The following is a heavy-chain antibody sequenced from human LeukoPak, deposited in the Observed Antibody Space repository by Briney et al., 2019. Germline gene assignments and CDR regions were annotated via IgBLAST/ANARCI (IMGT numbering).Heavy chain of an antibody. J-gene: IGHJ3*02. D-gene: IGHD2-15*01. CDR2: TYFRSSWIF. CDR3: ARAPDDLLRGRAFDI. Sequence: SQTLSLTCAISGDSVTSGIWNWIRQSPSRGLEWLGRTYFRSSWIFEYAVSVKSRIKISPDTSKNQFSLQLLSVTSEDTAVYYCARAPDDLLRGRAFDIWGQGTTVTVS. CDR1: GDSVTSGI. V-gene: IGHV6-1*01.